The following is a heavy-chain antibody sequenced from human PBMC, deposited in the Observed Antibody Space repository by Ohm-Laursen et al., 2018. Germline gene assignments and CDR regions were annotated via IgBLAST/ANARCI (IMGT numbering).Heavy chain of an antibody. V-gene: IGHV4-4*07. J-gene: IGHJ4*02. CDR2: IYTSGST. D-gene: IGHD2-21*02. CDR1: GGSISSYY. Sequence: SDTLSLTCSVSGGSISSYYCSWIRQPAGKGLEWIGRIYTSGSTNYNPSLKSRLSISVDTSRNQFSLKLSSVTAADTAVYYCASLVVTTLHGYYFDYWGQGTLVTVSS. CDR3: ASLVVTTLHGYYFDY.